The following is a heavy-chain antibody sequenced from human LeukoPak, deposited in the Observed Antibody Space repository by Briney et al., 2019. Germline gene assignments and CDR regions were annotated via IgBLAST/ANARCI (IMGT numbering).Heavy chain of an antibody. CDR2: INPSGGST. CDR1: GYTFTSYY. CDR3: ARDGDNYYDSSGYYYGDAFDT. D-gene: IGHD3-22*01. V-gene: IGHV1-46*01. Sequence: ASVKVSCKASGYTFTSYYMHWVRQAPGQGLEWMGIINPSGGSTSYAQKFQGRVTMTRDTSTSTVYMELSSLRSEDTAVYYCARDGDNYYDSSGYYYGDAFDTWGQGTMVTVSS. J-gene: IGHJ3*02.